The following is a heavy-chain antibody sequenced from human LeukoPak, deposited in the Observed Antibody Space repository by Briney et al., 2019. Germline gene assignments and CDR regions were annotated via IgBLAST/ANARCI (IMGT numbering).Heavy chain of an antibody. V-gene: IGHV3-66*01. D-gene: IGHD3-3*02. CDR1: GFTFSSYW. J-gene: IGHJ4*02. Sequence: GGSLRLSCAASGFTFSSYWMSWVRQAPGKGLEWVSVIYSGGSTYYADSVKGRFTISRDNVKNSLYLQMNSLRAEDTAVYYCARGSSPRIFEDYWGQGTLVTVSS. CDR2: IYSGGST. CDR3: ARGSSPRIFEDY.